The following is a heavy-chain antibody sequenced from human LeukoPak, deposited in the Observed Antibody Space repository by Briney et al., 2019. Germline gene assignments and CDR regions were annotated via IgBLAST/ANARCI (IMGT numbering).Heavy chain of an antibody. J-gene: IGHJ4*02. D-gene: IGHD1-26*01. CDR1: GFTFGSYW. Sequence: GGSLRLSCAASGFTFGSYWMTWVRQAPGKGLEWVANMKHDGIEKYYVDSVKGRFTISRDNAKNSLHLQMNSLRAEDTAIYYCVRSGGYWGQGTLVTVSS. CDR2: MKHDGIEK. V-gene: IGHV3-7*05. CDR3: VRSGGY.